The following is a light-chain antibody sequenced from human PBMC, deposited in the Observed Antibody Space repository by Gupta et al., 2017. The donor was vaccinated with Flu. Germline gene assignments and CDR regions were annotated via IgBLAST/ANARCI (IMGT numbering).Light chain of an antibody. V-gene: IGLV3-19*01. CDR2: GKN. Sequence: TVRITCQGDSLRSYYASWYQQKPGQAPVLVIYGKNNRPSGIPDRFSGSSSGNTASLTITGAQAEDEADYYCNSRDSSGNHLRVFGGGTKLTVL. CDR3: NSRDSSGNHLRV. CDR1: SLRSYY. J-gene: IGLJ3*02.